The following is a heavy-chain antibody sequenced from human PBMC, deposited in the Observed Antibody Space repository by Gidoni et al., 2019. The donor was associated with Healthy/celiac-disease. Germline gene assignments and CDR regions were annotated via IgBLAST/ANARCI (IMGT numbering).Heavy chain of an antibody. V-gene: IGHV3-30*18. CDR2: ISYDGSNK. CDR3: AKDFRAYYFDY. J-gene: IGHJ4*02. CDR1: GFTFSSYG. Sequence: QVQLVESGGGVVQPGRSLRLSCAASGFTFSSYGMHWVRQAPGKGLEWVAVISYDGSNKYYADSVKGRFTISRDNSKNTLYLQMNSLRAEDTAVYYCAKDFRAYYFDYWGQGTLVTVSS.